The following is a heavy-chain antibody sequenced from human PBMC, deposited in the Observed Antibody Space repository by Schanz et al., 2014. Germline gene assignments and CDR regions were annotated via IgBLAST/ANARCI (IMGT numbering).Heavy chain of an antibody. D-gene: IGHD3-16*01. V-gene: IGHV3-66*02. Sequence: EVQLVQSGGGLVQPGGSLRLSCAASGFSVSSNFMTWVRQAPGKGLEWVSLIYSGGDTNYAGSVKGRFTISRDNSKNTLYLQMNSLRSEDTAVYYCTRDRGALINHNDALDLWGQGTMVSVSS. CDR3: TRDRGALINHNDALDL. J-gene: IGHJ3*01. CDR2: IYSGGDT. CDR1: GFSVSSNF.